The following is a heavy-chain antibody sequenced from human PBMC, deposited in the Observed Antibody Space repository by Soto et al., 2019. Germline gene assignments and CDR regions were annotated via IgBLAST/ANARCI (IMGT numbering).Heavy chain of an antibody. CDR1: GFTFDDYG. D-gene: IGHD3-22*01. Sequence: LRLSCAASGFTFDDYGMSWVRQAPGKGLEWGSGINWNGEGTGYADSVKGRFTISRDNAKNSLHLQMNSLRAEDTAFYYCARGGYYDSSGFYPTYSWGQGTLVTVSS. CDR3: ARGGYYDSSGFYPTYS. J-gene: IGHJ5*02. V-gene: IGHV3-20*04. CDR2: INWNGEGT.